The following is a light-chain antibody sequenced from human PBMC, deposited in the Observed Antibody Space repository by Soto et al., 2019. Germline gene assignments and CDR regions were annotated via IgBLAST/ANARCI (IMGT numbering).Light chain of an antibody. CDR3: SAYTVSRTYV. Sequence: QSVLTQPASVSGSPGQSITISCTGTDSDVGGYNYVSWYQQHPGKAPKLMIYGVYDRPSGISYRFSGSKSGNTASLTISGLQGEDEADYYCSAYTVSRTYVFGTGTKLTVL. CDR1: DSDVGGYNY. J-gene: IGLJ1*01. CDR2: GVY. V-gene: IGLV2-14*01.